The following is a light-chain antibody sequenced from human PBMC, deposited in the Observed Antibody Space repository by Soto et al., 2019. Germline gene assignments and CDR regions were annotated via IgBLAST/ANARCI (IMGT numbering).Light chain of an antibody. CDR2: DVT. CDR3: SSYTSSNTLV. Sequence: QSALTQPASVSGSPGQSITISCTGTSSDVGGYNSVSWYQQHPGKAPKLIIYDVTNRPSGISNRFSGSKSGNTASLTISVLQAEDEADYYCSSYTSSNTLVFGSGTKVTVL. CDR1: SSDVGGYNS. J-gene: IGLJ1*01. V-gene: IGLV2-14*03.